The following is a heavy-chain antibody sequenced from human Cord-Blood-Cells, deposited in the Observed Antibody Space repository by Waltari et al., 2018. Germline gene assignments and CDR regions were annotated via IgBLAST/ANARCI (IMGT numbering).Heavy chain of an antibody. D-gene: IGHD6-13*01. V-gene: IGHV3-48*02. J-gene: IGHJ5*02. CDR3: AREKGSSSWYWFDP. CDR2: ISSSSSTI. CDR1: VFTFSSYS. Sequence: GQLVESGGGLVQPGGSLRLSCAAAVFTFSSYSMNWVRQAQGKGLEWVSYISSSSSTIYYADSVKGRFTISRDNAKNSLYLQMNSLRDEDTAVYYCAREKGSSSWYWFDPWGQGTLVTVSS.